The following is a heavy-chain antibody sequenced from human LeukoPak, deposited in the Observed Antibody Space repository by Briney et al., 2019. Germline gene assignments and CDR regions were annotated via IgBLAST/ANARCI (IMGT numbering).Heavy chain of an antibody. CDR3: ARDLKMGYSSGRYSWGTGSSNDY. V-gene: IGHV1-18*01. Sequence: ASVKVSCKASGYTFTNYGLSWVRQAPGQGLEWMGRISAYNGNTNYAQKFQGRVTMTTDTSTSTGYMELRSLRSDDTAVYYCARDLKMGYSSGRYSWGTGSSNDYWGQGTPVTVSS. CDR1: GYTFTNYG. D-gene: IGHD6-19*01. J-gene: IGHJ4*02. CDR2: ISAYNGNT.